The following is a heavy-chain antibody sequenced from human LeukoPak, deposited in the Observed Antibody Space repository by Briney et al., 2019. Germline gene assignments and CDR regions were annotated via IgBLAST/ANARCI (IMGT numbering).Heavy chain of an antibody. V-gene: IGHV4-59*01. CDR3: ARGGYYYDSSGYFDY. Sequence: PSETLSLTCTVSGGSISSYYWSWIRQPPGKGLEWIGYIYYSGSTNYNPSLKSRVTISVDTSKNQFSLKLSSVTAADTAVYYCARGGYYYDSSGYFDYWGQGTLVTVSS. D-gene: IGHD3-22*01. CDR1: GGSISSYY. J-gene: IGHJ4*02. CDR2: IYYSGST.